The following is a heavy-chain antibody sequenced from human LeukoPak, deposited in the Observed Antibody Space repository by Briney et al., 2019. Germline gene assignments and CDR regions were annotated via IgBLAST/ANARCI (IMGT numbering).Heavy chain of an antibody. D-gene: IGHD4-17*01. V-gene: IGHV5-51*01. CDR2: IYPDDSDT. CDR1: GYSFTSYW. CDR3: ARHYPGGDYFIDY. J-gene: IGHJ4*02. Sequence: GESLKISCKGSGYSFTSYWIGWVRQMPGKGREGVGIIYPDDSDTRYSPSFQDQVTISADKSISTAYLQWSSLKASDTAMYYCARHYPGGDYFIDYWGQGTLVTVSS.